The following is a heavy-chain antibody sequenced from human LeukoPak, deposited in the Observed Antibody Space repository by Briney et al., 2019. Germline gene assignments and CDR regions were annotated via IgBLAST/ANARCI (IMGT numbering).Heavy chain of an antibody. D-gene: IGHD3-22*01. J-gene: IGHJ6*02. CDR1: GFLFNNYR. CDR2: ISGSGGST. V-gene: IGHV3-23*01. CDR3: AKDATMTPRSGMDV. Sequence: QPGGSLRLSRAGSGFLFNNYRMNWVRQAPGKGLEWVSAISGSGGSTYYADSVKGRFTISRDNSKNTLYLQMNSLRAEDTAVYYCAKDATMTPRSGMDVWGQGTTVTVSS.